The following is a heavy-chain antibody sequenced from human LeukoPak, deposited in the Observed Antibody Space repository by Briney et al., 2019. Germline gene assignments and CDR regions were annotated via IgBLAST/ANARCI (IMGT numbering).Heavy chain of an antibody. J-gene: IGHJ4*02. CDR3: ARGVDYYENSGTIDY. CDR2: IWYDGSNK. CDR1: GFTFSDYG. V-gene: IGHV3-33*01. D-gene: IGHD3-22*01. Sequence: PGKSLRLSCTASGFTFSDYGMHWVRQPPGKGLEWVAIIWYDGSNKKYEDSVKGQFTISRDNSKNTLYLQMNSLRAEDTTVYYCARGVDYYENSGTIDYWGQGTLVTVSS.